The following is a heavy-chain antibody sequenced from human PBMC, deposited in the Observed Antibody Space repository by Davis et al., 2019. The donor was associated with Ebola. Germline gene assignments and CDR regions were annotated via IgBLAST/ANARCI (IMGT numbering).Heavy chain of an antibody. CDR3: VIGGRGGGFDY. J-gene: IGHJ4*02. Sequence: AASVKVSCKASGYTFTSYGISWVRQAPGQGLEWMGWISAYNGNTNYAQKLQGRVTMTEDTSTDTAYMKVSSLRSEDTAVYYCVIGGRGGGFDYWGQGTLVTVSS. CDR2: ISAYNGNT. V-gene: IGHV1-18*01. CDR1: GYTFTSYG. D-gene: IGHD3-10*01.